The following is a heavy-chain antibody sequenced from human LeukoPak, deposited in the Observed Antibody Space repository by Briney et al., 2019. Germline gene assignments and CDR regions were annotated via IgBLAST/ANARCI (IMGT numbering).Heavy chain of an antibody. D-gene: IGHD2-2*01. Sequence: PGGSLRLSCEASGFTFSAYAMSWVRQAPGKGLEWVSAISGSADSTNYADSVKGRSTLSRDNSRNTLYLQMNSLRAEDTAVYYCARGYCSSSSCFSRVDFWGQGTLVTVSS. CDR2: ISGSADST. J-gene: IGHJ4*02. V-gene: IGHV3-23*01. CDR1: GFTFSAYA. CDR3: ARGYCSSSSCFSRVDF.